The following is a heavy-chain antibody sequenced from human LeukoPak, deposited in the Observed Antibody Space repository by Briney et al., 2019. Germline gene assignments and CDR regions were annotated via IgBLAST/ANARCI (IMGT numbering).Heavy chain of an antibody. J-gene: IGHJ3*02. CDR2: IYPGDSDT. CDR1: GYSFTSYW. D-gene: IGHD6-19*01. CDR3: ARGGTISSGWTDAFDM. Sequence: GESLKISCKGSGYSFTSYWIGWVRPMPGKGLEWMGIIYPGDSDTRYSPSLQGQVTISGDKSISTAYLQWSSLKASDTAVYYCARGGTISSGWTDAFDMWGRGTLVIVSS. V-gene: IGHV5-51*01.